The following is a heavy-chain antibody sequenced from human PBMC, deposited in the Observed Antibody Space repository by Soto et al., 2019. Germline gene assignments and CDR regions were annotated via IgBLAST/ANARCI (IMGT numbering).Heavy chain of an antibody. CDR2: IKSKAHGGTT. CDR3: TTGITAEKY. J-gene: IGHJ4*02. D-gene: IGHD6-13*01. CDR1: GLTLTDAW. V-gene: IGHV3-15*07. Sequence: EVQLVESGGGFVKPGGSLRLSCAVSGLTLTDAWMNWFRQAPGKGLEWVGRIKSKAHGGTTDYGPPVKDRFTISRDDSRNMLYLQMNGLKTEDTAVYYCTTGITAEKYWGQGTLVTVSS.